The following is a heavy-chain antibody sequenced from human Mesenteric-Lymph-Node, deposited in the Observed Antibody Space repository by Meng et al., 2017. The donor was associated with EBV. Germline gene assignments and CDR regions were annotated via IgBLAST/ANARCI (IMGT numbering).Heavy chain of an antibody. V-gene: IGHV3-53*01. Sequence: EVRLVESGGGLSQPGGSLRLSCAVSGITVSVNYMSWVRQAPGKGLEWVSVLYGGGTTYYTDSVKGRFTISRDDSKNTLYLQMNSLRAEDTAVYYCARTHSADYLRAADCWGQGALVTVSS. CDR1: GITVSVNY. CDR2: LYGGGTT. CDR3: ARTHSADYLRAADC. J-gene: IGHJ4*02. D-gene: IGHD1-26*01.